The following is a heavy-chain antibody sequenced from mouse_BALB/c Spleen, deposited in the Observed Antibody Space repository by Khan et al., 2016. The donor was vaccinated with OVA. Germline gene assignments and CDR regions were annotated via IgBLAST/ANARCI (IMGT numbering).Heavy chain of an antibody. CDR2: INPSSGYT. Sequence: VKLEESGAELVKPGASVKMSCKASGYTFTSYTMHWVKQRPGQGLEWIGYINPSSGYTKYNQKFKDKATLTADKSSSTAYMQLSSLTSEDSAVYYCARKSTRASYWGQGTTLTVSS. CDR3: ARKSTRASY. CDR1: GYTFTSYT. D-gene: IGHD3-1*01. J-gene: IGHJ2*01. V-gene: IGHV1-4*01.